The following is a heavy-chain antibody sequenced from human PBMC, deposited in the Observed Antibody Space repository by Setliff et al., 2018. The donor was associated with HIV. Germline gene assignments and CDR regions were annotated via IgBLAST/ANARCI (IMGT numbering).Heavy chain of an antibody. CDR3: AKSSPSIGYITDC. CDR1: GVSISSYY. V-gene: IGHV4-59*01. CDR2: IFPGGAT. D-gene: IGHD5-12*01. Sequence: EPLSLTCSVSGVSISSYYWSWIRHSPGKGLEWIGIIFPGGATNYNPSLTSRVTISVDTSKNHLFLKLTSVTTADTAVYFCAKSSPSIGYITDCWGQGAQVTVSS. J-gene: IGHJ4*02.